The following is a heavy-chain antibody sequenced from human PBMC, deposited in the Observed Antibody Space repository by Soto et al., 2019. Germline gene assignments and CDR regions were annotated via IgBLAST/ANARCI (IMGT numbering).Heavy chain of an antibody. CDR1: GFTVSSNY. D-gene: IGHD2-15*01. Sequence: GGSLRLSCAASGFTVSSNYMSWVRQAPGKGLEWVSVIYSGGSTYYADSVKGRFTISRDNSKNTLYLQMNSLRAEDTAVYYCARDLAASPYYYYYYMDVWGKGTTVTVSS. CDR2: IYSGGST. V-gene: IGHV3-66*01. CDR3: ARDLAASPYYYYYYMDV. J-gene: IGHJ6*03.